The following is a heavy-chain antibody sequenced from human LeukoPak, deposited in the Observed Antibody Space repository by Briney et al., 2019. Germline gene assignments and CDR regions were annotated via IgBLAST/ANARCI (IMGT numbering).Heavy chain of an antibody. Sequence: GGSLRLSCAASGFIFSSDAMSWVRQAPGKGLEWVSAISGSGGSTYYADSVKGRFTISRDNSKNTLYLQMNSLRAEDTAVYYCAKSVGGYYAYYFDYWGQGTLVTVSS. J-gene: IGHJ4*02. CDR3: AKSVGGYYAYYFDY. CDR2: ISGSGGST. D-gene: IGHD3-22*01. CDR1: GFIFSSDA. V-gene: IGHV3-23*01.